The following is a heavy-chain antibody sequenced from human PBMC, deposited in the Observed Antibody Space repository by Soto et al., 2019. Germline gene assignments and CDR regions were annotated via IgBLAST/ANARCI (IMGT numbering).Heavy chain of an antibody. CDR2: INHSGST. Sequence: SETLSLTCAVYCGSFSGYYWSWIRQPPGKGLEWIGEINHSGSTNYNPSLKSRVTISVDTSKNQFSLKLSSVTAADTAVYYCARGAMVRGVNYRAIDYWGQGTLVTVSS. CDR1: CGSFSGYY. CDR3: ARGAMVRGVNYRAIDY. J-gene: IGHJ4*02. V-gene: IGHV4-34*01. D-gene: IGHD3-10*01.